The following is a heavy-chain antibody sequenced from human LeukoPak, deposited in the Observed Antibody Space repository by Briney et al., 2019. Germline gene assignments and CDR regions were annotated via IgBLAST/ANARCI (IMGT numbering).Heavy chain of an antibody. Sequence: SETLSLTCTVSGGSISSYYWSWIRQPPGKGLEWIGYIYYSGSTNYNPSLKSRVTISVDTSKNQFSLKLSSVPAADTAVYYCAKVSRNYGSGGNYNDYWGQGTLVTAS. D-gene: IGHD3-10*01. CDR1: GGSISSYY. CDR2: IYYSGST. J-gene: IGHJ4*02. V-gene: IGHV4-59*01. CDR3: AKVSRNYGSGGNYNDY.